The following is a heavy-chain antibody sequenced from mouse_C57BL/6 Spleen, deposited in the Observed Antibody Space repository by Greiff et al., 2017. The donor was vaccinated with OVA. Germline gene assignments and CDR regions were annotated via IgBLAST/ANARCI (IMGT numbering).Heavy chain of an antibody. CDR3: ARDRETYYSPTGFAY. D-gene: IGHD2-12*01. Sequence: EVHLVESGGGLVKPGGSLKLSCAASGFTFSSYAMSWVRQTPEKRLEWVATISDGGSYTYYPDNVKGRFTISRDNAKNNLYLQMSHLKSEDTAMYYCARDRETYYSPTGFAYWGQGTLVTVSA. V-gene: IGHV5-4*01. J-gene: IGHJ3*01. CDR1: GFTFSSYA. CDR2: ISDGGSYT.